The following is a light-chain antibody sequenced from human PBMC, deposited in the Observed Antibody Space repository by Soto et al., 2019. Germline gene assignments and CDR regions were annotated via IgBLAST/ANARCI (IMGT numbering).Light chain of an antibody. CDR2: GAS. CDR1: QRVSSSY. CDR3: QKYRTLPLT. Sequence: EVVLTQSPASLSLSPGESATLSCRTSQRVSSSYLAWYQQKPGQAPRLLIYGASFKATGIPDRFSGSGFGTDFTLTLSRLEPEDFAVYYCQKYRTLPLTFGGWTRVESK. J-gene: IGKJ4*01. V-gene: IGKV3-20*01.